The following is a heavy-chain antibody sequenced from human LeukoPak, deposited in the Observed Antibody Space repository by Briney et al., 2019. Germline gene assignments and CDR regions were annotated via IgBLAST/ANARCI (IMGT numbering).Heavy chain of an antibody. D-gene: IGHD3-22*01. CDR1: GFTFSTYG. Sequence: GGSLRLSCAASGFTFSTYGIHWVRQAPGKGLEWVAVISYDGTNEHYADYVKGRFTISRDNSKNTLFLQMNSLRAEDTAVYYCARGGYDMFLWGQGTTVTVSS. V-gene: IGHV3-30*03. J-gene: IGHJ6*02. CDR2: ISYDGTNE. CDR3: ARGGYDMFL.